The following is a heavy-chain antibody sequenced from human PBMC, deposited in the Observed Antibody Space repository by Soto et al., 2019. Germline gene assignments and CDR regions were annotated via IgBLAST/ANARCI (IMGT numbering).Heavy chain of an antibody. D-gene: IGHD6-13*01. CDR1: GFTFGSYG. CDR3: ARVGSSWYEKRGAFDI. V-gene: IGHV3-33*01. J-gene: IGHJ3*02. CDR2: IWYDGSNK. Sequence: QVQLVESGGGVVQPGRSLRLSCAASGFTFGSYGMHWVRQAPGKGLEWVAVIWYDGSNKYYADSVKGRFTISRDNSKNTLYLQMNSLRAEDTAVYYCARVGSSWYEKRGAFDIWGQGTMVTVSS.